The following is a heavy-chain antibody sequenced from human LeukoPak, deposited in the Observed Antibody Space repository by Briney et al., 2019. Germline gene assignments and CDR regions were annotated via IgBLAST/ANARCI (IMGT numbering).Heavy chain of an antibody. CDR2: ISPTNGGT. Sequence: ASVKVSCKTSGYTFTDYFMHWVRQAPGQGLEWMGWISPTNGGTNYAQKFQGRVTMTRDTSISTAYMELSRLRSDDTAVYYCARDFTVTRGYWGQGTLVTVSS. CDR3: ARDFTVTRGY. CDR1: GYTFTDYF. V-gene: IGHV1-2*02. D-gene: IGHD4-11*01. J-gene: IGHJ4*02.